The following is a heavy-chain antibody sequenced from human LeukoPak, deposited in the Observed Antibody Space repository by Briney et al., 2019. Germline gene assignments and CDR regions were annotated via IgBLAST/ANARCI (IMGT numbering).Heavy chain of an antibody. CDR1: GYSISSGYY. CDR2: IHHSGST. CDR3: ANARPFTEYFQH. Sequence: PSETLSLTCTVSGYSISSGYYWGWIRQPPGKGLEWIGNIHHSGSTYYNPSLKSRATISVDTSKNQFSLKLSSVTAADTAVYYCANARPFTEYFQHWGQGTLVTVSS. D-gene: IGHD6-6*01. J-gene: IGHJ1*01. V-gene: IGHV4-38-2*02.